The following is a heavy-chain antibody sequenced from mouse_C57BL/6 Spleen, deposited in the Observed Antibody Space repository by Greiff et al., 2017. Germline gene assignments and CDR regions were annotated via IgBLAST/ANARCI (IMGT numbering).Heavy chain of an antibody. CDR2: IYPRDGST. CDR3: ESKGIYYDYGD. J-gene: IGHJ2*01. CDR1: GYTFTSYD. D-gene: IGHD2-4*01. Sequence: QVQLQQSGPELVKPGASVKLSCKASGYTFTSYDINWVKQRPGQGLEWIGWIYPRDGSTKYNEKFKGKATLTVDTSSSTAYMELHSLTSEDYSVYCCESKGIYYDYGDWGQGTTLTVSS. V-gene: IGHV1-85*01.